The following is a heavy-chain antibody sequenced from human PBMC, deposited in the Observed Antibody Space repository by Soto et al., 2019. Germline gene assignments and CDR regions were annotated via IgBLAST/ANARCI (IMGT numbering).Heavy chain of an antibody. CDR1: GDSISTYY. CDR2: ISTTGST. V-gene: IGHV4-4*07. Sequence: PSETLSLTCSVSGDSISTYYWNWFRQPAGKGLEWIGHISTTGSTNYNPSLKSRVTMSVDTSKNQFSLNLRSVTAADTAVYYCARAYFRGVVPDGTRPLGWFDPWGQGTLVTVSS. J-gene: IGHJ5*02. D-gene: IGHD2-2*01. CDR3: ARAYFRGVVPDGTRPLGWFDP.